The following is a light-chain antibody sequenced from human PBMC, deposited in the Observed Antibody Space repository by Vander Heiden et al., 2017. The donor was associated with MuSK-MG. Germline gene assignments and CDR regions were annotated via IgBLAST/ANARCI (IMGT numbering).Light chain of an antibody. CDR1: QSISSY. J-gene: IGKJ2*01. Sequence: DIQMTQSPSSLSASVGDRVTITCRASQSISSYLNWYQQKPGKAPKLLLYAASSLQSAVPSRFSGSGSGTDFTLTIISLQPADFATYYCYQRYGTPHTFGQGTKLEIK. V-gene: IGKV1-39*01. CDR3: YQRYGTPHT. CDR2: AAS.